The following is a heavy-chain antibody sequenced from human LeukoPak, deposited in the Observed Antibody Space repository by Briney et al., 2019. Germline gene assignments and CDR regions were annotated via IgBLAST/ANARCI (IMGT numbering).Heavy chain of an antibody. V-gene: IGHV1-2*02. J-gene: IGHJ5*02. CDR3: ARASTLKRPNWFDP. Sequence: ASVKVSYKASGYTFTGYYMHWVRQAPGQGLEWMGWINPNSGGTNYAQKLQGRVTMTTDTSTSTAYMELRSLRSDDTAVYYCARASTLKRPNWFDPWGQGTLVTVSS. CDR1: GYTFTGYY. CDR2: INPNSGGT.